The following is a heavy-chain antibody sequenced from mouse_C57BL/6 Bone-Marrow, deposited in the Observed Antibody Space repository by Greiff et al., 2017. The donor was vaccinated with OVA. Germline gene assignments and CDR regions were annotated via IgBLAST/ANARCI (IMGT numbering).Heavy chain of an antibody. Sequence: QVQLQQSGAELVRPGASVKLSCKASGYTFTDYYINWVKQRPGQGLEWIARIYPGSGNTYSNEKFKGKATLTAEKSSSTAYMQLSSLTSEDSAVYVCARGGVYYYAMDYWGQGTSVTVSS. V-gene: IGHV1-76*01. J-gene: IGHJ4*01. CDR2: IYPGSGNT. CDR3: ARGGVYYYAMDY. CDR1: GYTFTDYY.